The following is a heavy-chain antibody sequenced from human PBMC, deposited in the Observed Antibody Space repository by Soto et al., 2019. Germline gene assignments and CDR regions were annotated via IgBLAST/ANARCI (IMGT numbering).Heavy chain of an antibody. CDR3: GRGRSGELVVFY. D-gene: IGHD1-7*01. J-gene: IGHJ4*02. V-gene: IGHV1-2*02. CDR2: ISPKSGGT. CDR1: GYNFTGYY. Sequence: QVQLVQSGAAVKESGASVKVSCKASGYNFTGYYIHRVRQAPGQGLEWVGEISPKSGGTRYAQKLQGRVTMTNDTSITTVYMELSNLSPDATAVYYCGRGRSGELVVFYWGQGTLVTVHS.